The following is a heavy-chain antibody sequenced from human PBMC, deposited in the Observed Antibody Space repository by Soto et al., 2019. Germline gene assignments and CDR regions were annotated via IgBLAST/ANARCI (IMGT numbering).Heavy chain of an antibody. CDR2: IGESGTPT. V-gene: IGHV3-23*01. J-gene: IGHJ6*02. CDR1: GFTFSSYA. Sequence: GGSLRLSCAASGFTFSSYAMKWVRQAPGKGLEWVSLIGESGTPTYYADSVKGRFTISRDNSGNTLFLEMYSLRAEDTAVYYCARYIPGVRYYGMDVWGQGTAVTVSS. D-gene: IGHD2-2*01. CDR3: ARYIPGVRYYGMDV.